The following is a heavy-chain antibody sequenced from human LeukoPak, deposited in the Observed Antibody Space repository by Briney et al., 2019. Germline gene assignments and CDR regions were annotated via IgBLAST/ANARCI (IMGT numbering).Heavy chain of an antibody. J-gene: IGHJ4*02. V-gene: IGHV4-38-2*02. Sequence: PSETLSLTCTVSGYSISSGYYWGWIRQPPGKGLEWIGSIYHSGSTYYNPSLKSRVTISVDTSKNQFSLKLSSVTAADTAVYYCATLNWAATFDNWGQGTLVTVSS. CDR1: GYSISSGYY. CDR3: ATLNWAATFDN. CDR2: IYHSGST. D-gene: IGHD1-1*01.